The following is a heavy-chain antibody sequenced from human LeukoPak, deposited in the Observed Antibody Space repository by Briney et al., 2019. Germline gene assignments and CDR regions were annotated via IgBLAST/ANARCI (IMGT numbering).Heavy chain of an antibody. CDR2: INPNSGGT. J-gene: IGHJ1*01. V-gene: IGHV1-2*02. CDR3: ARGTTLSNIVVVPAATEYFQH. CDR1: GYTFTGYY. Sequence: ASVKVSCKASGYTFTGYYMHWVRRAPGQGLEWMGWINPNSGGTNYAQKFQGRVTMTRDTSISTAYMELSRLRSDDTAVYYCARGTTLSNIVVVPAATEYFQHWGQGTLVTVSS. D-gene: IGHD2-2*01.